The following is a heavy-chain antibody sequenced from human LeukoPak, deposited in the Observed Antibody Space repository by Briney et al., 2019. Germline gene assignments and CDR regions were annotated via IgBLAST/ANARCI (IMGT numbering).Heavy chain of an antibody. CDR3: ASTRMTMVREPFDY. CDR2: ISSSSNNK. V-gene: IGHV3-48*02. J-gene: IGHJ4*02. CDR1: GFTLSSFS. D-gene: IGHD3-10*01. Sequence: SGGSLRLSCAASGFTLSSFSMNWVRQAPGKGLEWVSYISSSSNNKYYADSVKGRFTISRDNAKNSLYLQMNSLRDEDTAVYYCASTRMTMVREPFDYWGQGTLVTVSS.